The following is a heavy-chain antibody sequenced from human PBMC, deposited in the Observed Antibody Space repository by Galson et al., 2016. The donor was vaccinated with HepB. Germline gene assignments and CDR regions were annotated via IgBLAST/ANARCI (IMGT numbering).Heavy chain of an antibody. V-gene: IGHV3-53*01. CDR1: GFTFSDAW. CDR3: ARGVGAISPFDH. CDR2: IYSGDST. D-gene: IGHD1-26*01. Sequence: SLRLSCAASGFTFSDAWMSWVRQGPGKGLEWISIIYSGDSTYYADSVKGRFTISRENSKNTVYLQMNSLRVEDTAVYYCARGVGAISPFDHWGQGTLVTVSS. J-gene: IGHJ4*02.